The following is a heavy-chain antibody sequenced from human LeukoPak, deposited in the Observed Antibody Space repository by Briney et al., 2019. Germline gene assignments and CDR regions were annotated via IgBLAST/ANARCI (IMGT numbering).Heavy chain of an antibody. D-gene: IGHD3-10*01. J-gene: IGHJ4*02. Sequence: PSETLSLTCTVSGGSISSSDYYWSWIRQPPGKGLEWIGYIYYSGSTYYNPSLKSRVTISVDTSKNQFSLKLSSVTAADTAVYYCARFFGSGSPFDYWGQGTLVTVSS. CDR3: ARFFGSGSPFDY. CDR2: IYYSGST. CDR1: GGSISSSDYY. V-gene: IGHV4-30-4*01.